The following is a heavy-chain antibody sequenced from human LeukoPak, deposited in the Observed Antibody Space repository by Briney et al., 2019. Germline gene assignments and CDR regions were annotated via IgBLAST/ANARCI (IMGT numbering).Heavy chain of an antibody. J-gene: IGHJ6*03. CDR2: ISSSGSTI. CDR3: AKDGRYCSGGSCYSGDFSYYMDV. CDR1: GFTFSSYE. Sequence: GGSLRLSCSASGFTFSSYEMNWVRQAPGKGLEWVSYISSSGSTIYYADSVKGRFTISRDNAKHSLYLQMNSLRAEDTAVYYCAKDGRYCSGGSCYSGDFSYYMDVWGKGTKVTVSS. V-gene: IGHV3-48*03. D-gene: IGHD2-15*01.